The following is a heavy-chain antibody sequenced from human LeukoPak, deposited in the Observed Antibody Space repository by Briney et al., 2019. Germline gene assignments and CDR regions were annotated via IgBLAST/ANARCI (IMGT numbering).Heavy chain of an antibody. CDR1: GFTVSSDY. J-gene: IGHJ5*02. V-gene: IGHV3-53*05. CDR3: ARNWFDP. Sequence: GGSLRLSCAASGFTVSSDYMSWVRQAPGKGLEWVSVIYSGGSTYYPDSVKGRLTISSDKSKTTVYLQMNSLRFEDTAMYYCARNWFDPWGQGTLVTVSS. CDR2: IYSGGST.